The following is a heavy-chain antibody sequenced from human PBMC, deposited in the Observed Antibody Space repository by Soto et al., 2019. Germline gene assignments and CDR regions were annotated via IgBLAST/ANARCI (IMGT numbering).Heavy chain of an antibody. CDR1: GGTFSSYA. D-gene: IGHD2-15*01. Sequence: ASVKVSCKASGGTFSSYAISWVRQAPGQGLEWMGGIIPIFGTANYAQKFQGRVTITADESTSTAYKELSSLRSEDTAVYYCARFPQPRYCSGGSCYPTWGQGTLVTVSS. J-gene: IGHJ4*02. V-gene: IGHV1-69*13. CDR2: IIPIFGTA. CDR3: ARFPQPRYCSGGSCYPT.